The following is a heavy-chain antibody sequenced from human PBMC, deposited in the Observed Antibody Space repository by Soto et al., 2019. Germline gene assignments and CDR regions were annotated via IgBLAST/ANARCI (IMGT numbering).Heavy chain of an antibody. D-gene: IGHD5-12*01. CDR3: ANLPPRGNKYAPADY. CDR2: VSYDGGTK. V-gene: IGHV3-30*18. J-gene: IGHJ4*02. CDR1: SFDFSSFA. Sequence: LSCATRSFDFSSFASHSARQAPGKGLEWVAIVSYDGGTKYYADSVKGRFTISRDNSKNTLYLQMNSLRTEDTAVYYCANLPPRGNKYAPADYWGQGT.